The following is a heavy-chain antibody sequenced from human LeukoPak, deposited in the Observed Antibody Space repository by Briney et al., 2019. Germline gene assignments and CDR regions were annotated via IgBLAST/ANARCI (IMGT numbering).Heavy chain of an antibody. CDR3: AKASPVYYDSSGYSGSGFDY. Sequence: GGSLRLSCAASGSTFDDYAMHWVRQAPGKGLEWVSGISWNSGSIGYADSVKGRFTISGDNAKNSLYLQMNSLRAEDTALYYCAKASPVYYDSSGYSGSGFDYWGQGTLVTVSS. J-gene: IGHJ4*02. D-gene: IGHD3-22*01. CDR2: ISWNSGSI. CDR1: GSTFDDYA. V-gene: IGHV3-9*01.